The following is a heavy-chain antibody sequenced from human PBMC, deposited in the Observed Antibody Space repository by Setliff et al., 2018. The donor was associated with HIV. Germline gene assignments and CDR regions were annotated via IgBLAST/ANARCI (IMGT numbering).Heavy chain of an antibody. J-gene: IGHJ6*03. CDR3: TRDHTPPPNYDFWSGQLDLRNIFYYMDV. V-gene: IGHV7-4-1*01. D-gene: IGHD3-3*01. CDR1: GYSLTSYS. CDR2: INCNAGNP. Sequence: GASVKVSCKASGYSLTSYSINWVRQAPGQGLEWMGCINCNAGNPTYAHGFTGRFVFSVDTPVSTAYLQIFSLKAEDTAVYYCTRDHTPPPNYDFWSGQLDLRNIFYYMDVWGTGSPVTVS.